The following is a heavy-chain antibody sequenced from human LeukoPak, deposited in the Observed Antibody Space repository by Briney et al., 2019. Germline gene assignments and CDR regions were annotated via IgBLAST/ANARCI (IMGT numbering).Heavy chain of an antibody. Sequence: ASVKVSCKASGYTFTDYFLHWVRQAPGQGLEWMGWINPNTGGTNYAQKFQGRVTMTRDTSISTAYMELSRLRSDDTAVYYCARDIRSTDWYFDLWGRGTLVTVSS. D-gene: IGHD2-2*01. CDR3: ARDIRSTDWYFDL. CDR2: INPNTGGT. CDR1: GYTFTDYF. J-gene: IGHJ2*01. V-gene: IGHV1-2*02.